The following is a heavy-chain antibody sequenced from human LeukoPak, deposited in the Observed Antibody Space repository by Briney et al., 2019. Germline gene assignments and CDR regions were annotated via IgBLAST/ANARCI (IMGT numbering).Heavy chain of an antibody. CDR3: ARGNYYDGYFDY. Sequence: GGSLRLSCAASGFSFSSYSMNWVRQAPGKGLEWVSSLSSSSSYIYYADSVKGRFTISRDNPKNSLYLQINSLRAGDTAVYYCARGNYYDGYFDYWGQGTLVTVSS. D-gene: IGHD3-22*01. CDR2: LSSSSSYI. J-gene: IGHJ4*02. CDR1: GFSFSSYS. V-gene: IGHV3-21*01.